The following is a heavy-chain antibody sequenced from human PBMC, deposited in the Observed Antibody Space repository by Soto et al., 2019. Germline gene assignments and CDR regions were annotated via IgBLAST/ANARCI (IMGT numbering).Heavy chain of an antibody. J-gene: IGHJ6*02. CDR2: ILYTGNT. CDR3: ARAAYGSGSYYAPYYYYAMDV. V-gene: IGHV4-59*02. CDR1: GASVSSYY. D-gene: IGHD3-10*01. Sequence: TLSLTCTVSGASVSSYYWSWIRQPPGKGLEWLGYILYTGNTNYNPSLKSRVTMSVDTSKNQVSLKLSAVTAADTAVYFCARAAYGSGSYYAPYYYYAMDVWGQGTTVTAP.